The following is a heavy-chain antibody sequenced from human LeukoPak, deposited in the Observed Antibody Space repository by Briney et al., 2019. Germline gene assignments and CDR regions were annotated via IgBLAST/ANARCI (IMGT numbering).Heavy chain of an antibody. CDR2: TYYRSKWYN. D-gene: IGHD6-19*01. CDR3: ASRGYSSGWSRDAFDI. J-gene: IGHJ3*02. Sequence: SQTLSLTCAISGGSVSSNSAAWNWIRQSPSRGLEWLGRTYYRSKWYNDYAVSVKSRITINPDTSKNQFSLQLNSVTPEDTAVYYCASRGYSSGWSRDAFDIWGQGTMVTVSS. V-gene: IGHV6-1*01. CDR1: GGSVSSNSAA.